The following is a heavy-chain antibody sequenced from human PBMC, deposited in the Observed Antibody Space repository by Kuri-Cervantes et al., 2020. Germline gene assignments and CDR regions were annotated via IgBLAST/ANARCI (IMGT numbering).Heavy chain of an antibody. CDR1: GFTFSSYA. CDR3: ARAYSYGSGSYYNLRYFDY. J-gene: IGHJ4*02. Sequence: GGSLRLSCAASGFTFSSYAMSWVRQAPGKGLEWVSAISGSGGSTYYADSVKGRFTISRDNSKNTLYLQMNSLRAEDTAVYYCARAYSYGSGSYYNLRYFDYWGQGTLVTVSS. V-gene: IGHV3-23*01. CDR2: ISGSGGST. D-gene: IGHD3-10*01.